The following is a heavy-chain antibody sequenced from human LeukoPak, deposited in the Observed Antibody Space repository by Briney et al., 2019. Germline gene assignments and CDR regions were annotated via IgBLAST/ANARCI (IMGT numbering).Heavy chain of an antibody. V-gene: IGHV4-59*01. CDR1: GGSISVFY. CDR2: IYYSGST. D-gene: IGHD3-10*01. Sequence: SETLSLTCTVSGGSISVFYWSWIRQPPGKGLEWIGYIYYSGSTNYNPSLKSRVTISVDTSKNQFSLKLSSVTAADTAVYYCARAYYYGSGIDYWGQGTLVTVSS. J-gene: IGHJ4*02. CDR3: ARAYYYGSGIDY.